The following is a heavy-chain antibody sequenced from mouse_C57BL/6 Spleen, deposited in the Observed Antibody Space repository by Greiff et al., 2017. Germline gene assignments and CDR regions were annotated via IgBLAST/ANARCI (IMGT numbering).Heavy chain of an antibody. Sequence: EVKLQESGEGLVKPGGSLKLSCAASGFTFSSYAMSWVRQTPEKRLEWVAYISSGGDYIYYADTVKGRFTISRDNARNTLYLQMSSLKSEDTAMDYCTREFYYYGGYAMDYWGQGTSVTVSS. CDR1: GFTFSSYA. V-gene: IGHV5-9-1*02. J-gene: IGHJ4*01. D-gene: IGHD1-1*01. CDR2: ISSGGDYI. CDR3: TREFYYYGGYAMDY.